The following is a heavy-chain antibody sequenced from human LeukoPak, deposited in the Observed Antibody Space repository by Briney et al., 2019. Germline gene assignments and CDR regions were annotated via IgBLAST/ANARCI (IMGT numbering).Heavy chain of an antibody. D-gene: IGHD6-6*01. CDR1: GYTFTSYD. CDR2: MNPNSGNT. V-gene: IGHV1-8*01. Sequence: ASVKVSCKASGYTFTSYDINWVRQAPGQGLEWMGWMNPNSGNTGYAQKFQGRVTMTRNTSISTAYMELSSLRSEDTAVYYCARRVAARRRWFDPWGQGTLVTVSS. CDR3: ARRVAARRRWFDP. J-gene: IGHJ5*02.